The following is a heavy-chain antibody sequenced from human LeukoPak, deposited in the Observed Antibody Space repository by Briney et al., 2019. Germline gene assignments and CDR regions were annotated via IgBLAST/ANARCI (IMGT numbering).Heavy chain of an antibody. CDR3: ARAGGGAFDP. CDR1: GASITNFY. Sequence: SETLSLTCTVSGASITNFYWSWIRQPAGKGLEWIGHLYTSGNTRSNPSLKSRVTLSGDTSKNQFSLTLTSVTAADTATHYCARAGGGAFDPWGQGTLVTVSS. CDR2: LYTSGNT. D-gene: IGHD3-16*01. V-gene: IGHV4-4*07. J-gene: IGHJ5*02.